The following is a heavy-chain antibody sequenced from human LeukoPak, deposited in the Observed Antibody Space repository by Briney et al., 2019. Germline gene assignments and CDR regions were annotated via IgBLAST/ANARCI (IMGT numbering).Heavy chain of an antibody. CDR3: ARLIRDIVVVPAASSSRDYYYGMDV. V-gene: IGHV4-59*01. D-gene: IGHD2-2*01. CDR2: IYYSWST. J-gene: IGHJ6*02. CDR1: GGSISSYY. Sequence: SETLSLTCTVSGGSISSYYWSWIRQPPGKGLELIGFIYYSWSTNYNPSLKSRVTISVDTSKNQFSLKLSSVTAADTAVYYCARLIRDIVVVPAASSSRDYYYGMDVWGQGTTVTLSS.